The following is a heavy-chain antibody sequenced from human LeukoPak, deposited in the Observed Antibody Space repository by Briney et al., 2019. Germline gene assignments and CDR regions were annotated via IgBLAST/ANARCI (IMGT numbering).Heavy chain of an antibody. Sequence: GGSLRLSCAASGFTLSNYWMGWVRRAPGKGLEWVANINQDGSEKHYVDFLKGRFTISRDNANNSLYLQMNSLRAEDTAVYHCARGYSNYGYTFDMWGQGTMVTVSS. CDR2: INQDGSEK. CDR1: GFTLSNYW. CDR3: ARGYSNYGYTFDM. V-gene: IGHV3-7*01. D-gene: IGHD4-11*01. J-gene: IGHJ3*02.